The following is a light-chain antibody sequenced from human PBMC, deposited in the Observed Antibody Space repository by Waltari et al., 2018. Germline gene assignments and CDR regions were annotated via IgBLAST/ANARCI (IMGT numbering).Light chain of an antibody. V-gene: IGLV2-23*02. CDR2: DVN. J-gene: IGLJ2*01. Sequence: QSALIQPASVSGSPGQSITISCTGTSSDVGGYNFVPWYQHHPGRAPKLMIYDVNKRPSGVSHRFSGSKSGDTASLTISGLLTEDEADYYCSSYAGSSIPVVFGGGTKLTVL. CDR3: SSYAGSSIPVV. CDR1: SSDVGGYNF.